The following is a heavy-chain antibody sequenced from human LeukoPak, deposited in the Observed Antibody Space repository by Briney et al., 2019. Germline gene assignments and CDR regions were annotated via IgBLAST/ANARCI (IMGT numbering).Heavy chain of an antibody. CDR1: GFTFSSYA. Sequence: GGSLRLSCAASGFTFSSYAMTWVRQAPGKGLEWVSTIRGTGGSTYYADSVKGRFTISRDNSKNTLYLQMSSLRAEDTAVYYCANGWWLDYWGQGTLVTVYS. D-gene: IGHD2-15*01. V-gene: IGHV3-23*01. J-gene: IGHJ4*02. CDR2: IRGTGGST. CDR3: ANGWWLDY.